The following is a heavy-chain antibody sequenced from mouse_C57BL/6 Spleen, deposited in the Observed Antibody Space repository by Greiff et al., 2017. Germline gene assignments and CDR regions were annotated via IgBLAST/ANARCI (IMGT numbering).Heavy chain of an antibody. CDR3: ARGYYGSSPFGY. CDR1: GFTFSDYG. D-gene: IGHD1-1*01. J-gene: IGHJ2*01. Sequence: EVMLVESGGGLVKPGGSLKLSCAASGFTFSDYGMHWVRQAPEKGLGWVAYISSGSSTIYYADTVKGRFTISRDNAKNTLFLQMTSLRSEDTAMYYCARGYYGSSPFGYWGQGTTLTVSS. CDR2: ISSGSSTI. V-gene: IGHV5-17*01.